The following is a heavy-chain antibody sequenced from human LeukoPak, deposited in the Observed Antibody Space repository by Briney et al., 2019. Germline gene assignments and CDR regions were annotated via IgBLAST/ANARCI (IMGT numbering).Heavy chain of an antibody. D-gene: IGHD5-24*01. CDR2: IIPIFGTA. CDR3: ARSKEKGRDGYNYLDY. Sequence: SVKVSCKASGGTFSSYAISWVRQAPGQGLEWMGGIIPIFGTANYAQKFKGRVTITTDESTSTAYMELSSLRSEDTAVYYCARSKEKGRDGYNYLDYWGQGTLVTVSS. J-gene: IGHJ4*02. V-gene: IGHV1-69*05. CDR1: GGTFSSYA.